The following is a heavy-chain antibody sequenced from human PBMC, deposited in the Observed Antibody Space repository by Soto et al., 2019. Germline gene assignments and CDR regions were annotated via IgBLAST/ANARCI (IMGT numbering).Heavy chain of an antibody. Sequence: VKVSCKASGGTFSSYAISWVRQAPGQGLEWMGGIIPIFGTANCAQKFQGRVTITADESTSTAYMELSSLRSEDTAVYYCASARGMPSYYYGMDVWGQGTTVTVSS. CDR2: IIPIFGTA. CDR1: GGTFSSYA. D-gene: IGHD2-2*01. CDR3: ASARGMPSYYYGMDV. V-gene: IGHV1-69*13. J-gene: IGHJ6*02.